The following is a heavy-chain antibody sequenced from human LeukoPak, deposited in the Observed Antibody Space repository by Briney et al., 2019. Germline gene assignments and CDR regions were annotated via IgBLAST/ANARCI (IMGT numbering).Heavy chain of an antibody. Sequence: GGSLRLSCEVSGFPVRSRYMTWVREPPGKGLECVAVIYSGGTTYHIDSVKGRFTISRDISKSTMYLEMNNLRVEDTATYYCASLEGGPSDGRWGQGTLVIVSS. D-gene: IGHD3-3*01. V-gene: IGHV3-53*01. CDR1: GFPVRSRY. CDR2: IYSGGTT. CDR3: ASLEGGPSDGR. J-gene: IGHJ1*01.